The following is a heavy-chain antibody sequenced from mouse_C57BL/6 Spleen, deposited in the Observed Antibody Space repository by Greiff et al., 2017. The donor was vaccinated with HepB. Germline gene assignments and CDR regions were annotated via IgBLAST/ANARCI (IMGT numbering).Heavy chain of an antibody. Sequence: QVQLQQPGAELVRPGTSVKLSCKASGYTFTSYWMHWVKQRPGQGLEWIGVIDPSDSYTNYNQKFKGKATLTVDTSSSTAYMQLSSLTSEDSAVYYCARGGEKEFAYWGQGTLVTVSA. V-gene: IGHV1-59*01. CDR3: ARGGEKEFAY. CDR2: IDPSDSYT. J-gene: IGHJ3*01. CDR1: GYTFTSYW.